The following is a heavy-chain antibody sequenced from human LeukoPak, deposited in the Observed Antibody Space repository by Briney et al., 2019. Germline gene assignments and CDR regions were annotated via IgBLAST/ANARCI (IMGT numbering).Heavy chain of an antibody. V-gene: IGHV3-21*01. CDR2: ISSSSSYI. D-gene: IGHD3-10*01. CDR3: ARDRLYYYGSGSYSSF. J-gene: IGHJ4*02. Sequence: GGSLRLSCAASGFTFSSYSMNWVRQAPGKGVEWVSSISSSSSYIYYADSVKGRFTIYRANAKNSLYLQMNSLRAEDTAVYYCARDRLYYYGSGSYSSFWGQGTLVTVSS. CDR1: GFTFSSYS.